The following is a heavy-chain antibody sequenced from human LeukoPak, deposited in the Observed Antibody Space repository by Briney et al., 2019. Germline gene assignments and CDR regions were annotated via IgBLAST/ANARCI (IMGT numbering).Heavy chain of an antibody. CDR2: ISYDGSNK. V-gene: IGHV3-30*03. Sequence: PGGSLRLSCAASGFTFSSYGLHWVRQAPGKGLEWVAVISYDGSNKYYADSVKGRFTISRDNSKNTLYLQMNSLRAEDTAVYYCARDNYVWGSLDYWGQGTLVTVSS. CDR3: ARDNYVWGSLDY. D-gene: IGHD3-16*01. CDR1: GFTFSSYG. J-gene: IGHJ4*02.